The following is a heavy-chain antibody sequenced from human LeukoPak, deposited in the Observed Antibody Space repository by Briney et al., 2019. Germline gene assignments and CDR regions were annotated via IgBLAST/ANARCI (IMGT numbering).Heavy chain of an antibody. J-gene: IGHJ4*02. V-gene: IGHV4-61*01. D-gene: IGHD6-13*01. Sequence: SETLSLTCTVSGGSVNSGSYYWNWIRQPPGKGLEWIGYIYYSGSTNYNPSLKSRVTISVDTSKNQFSLKLSSVTAADTAVYYCARVPGILWGQGTLVTVSS. CDR1: GGSVNSGSYY. CDR2: IYYSGST. CDR3: ARVPGIL.